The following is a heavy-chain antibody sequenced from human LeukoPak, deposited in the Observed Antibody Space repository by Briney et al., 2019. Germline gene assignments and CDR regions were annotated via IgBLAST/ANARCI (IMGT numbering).Heavy chain of an antibody. D-gene: IGHD1-1*01. CDR3: STRRETTPGYFYMDV. V-gene: IGHV3-30*07. Sequence: GGSLRLSCAASGFTFSSYAMHWVRQAPGKGLEWVAVISYDGSNKYYADSVKGRFTISRDNSKNTLYLQMNSLRAEDTAVYYCSTRRETTPGYFYMDVWGKGTTVIVSS. CDR1: GFTFSSYA. J-gene: IGHJ6*03. CDR2: ISYDGSNK.